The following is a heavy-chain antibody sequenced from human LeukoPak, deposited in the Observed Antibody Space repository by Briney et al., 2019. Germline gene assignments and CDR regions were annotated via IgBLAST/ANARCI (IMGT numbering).Heavy chain of an antibody. D-gene: IGHD3-22*01. J-gene: IGHJ3*02. Sequence: ASAKVSCKVSEYTLTGLSVHWVRLAPGKGLEWMGGFDPEDVDTIYAQKFEGRVTMTEDTSTDTAYLELSSLRSEDTAVYYCARGTYYYDSSGYSTFDIWGQGTMVTVSS. V-gene: IGHV1-24*01. CDR1: EYTLTGLS. CDR3: ARGTYYYDSSGYSTFDI. CDR2: FDPEDVDT.